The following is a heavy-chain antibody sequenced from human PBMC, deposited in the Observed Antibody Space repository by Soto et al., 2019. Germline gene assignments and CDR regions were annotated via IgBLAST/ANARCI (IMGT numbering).Heavy chain of an antibody. J-gene: IGHJ4*02. D-gene: IGHD3-22*01. Sequence: SQTLSLTCAISGDSVSSNSAAWNCIRQCPSRGLEWLGRTYYRSKWYNDYAVSVKSRITINPDTSKNQFSLQLNSVTPEDTAVYYCARAIYYYSSGQDLFDYRRQGTLVTVSS. CDR2: TYYRSKWYN. V-gene: IGHV6-1*01. CDR3: ARAIYYYSSGQDLFDY. CDR1: GDSVSSNSAA.